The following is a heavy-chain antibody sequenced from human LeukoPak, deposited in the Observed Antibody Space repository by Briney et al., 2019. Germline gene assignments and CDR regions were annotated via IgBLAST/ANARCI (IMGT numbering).Heavy chain of an antibody. Sequence: GASVKVSCKASGGTFSSYAISWVRQAPGQGLEWMGWINTNTGNPTYAQGFTGRFVFSLDTSVSTAYLQISSLKAEDTAVYYCAREGDLAVAGTGGFDYWGQGTLVTVSS. CDR2: INTNTGNP. V-gene: IGHV7-4-1*02. CDR1: GGTFSSYA. J-gene: IGHJ4*02. CDR3: AREGDLAVAGTGGFDY. D-gene: IGHD6-19*01.